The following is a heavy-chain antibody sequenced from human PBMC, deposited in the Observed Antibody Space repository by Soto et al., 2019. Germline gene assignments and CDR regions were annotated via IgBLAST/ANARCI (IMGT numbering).Heavy chain of an antibody. CDR1: GFTFSSYW. J-gene: IGHJ4*02. V-gene: IGHV3-7*01. Sequence: EVQLVESGGGLVQPGGSLRLSCAASGFTFSSYWMSWVRQAPGKGLEWVATIKQDGSEKYYVDSVKGRFTISRDKAKNSMYLQMNRLRAEDAAVYYCARTERAPKYCSSTSCDAHYFDYWGQGTLVTVSS. CDR3: ARTERAPKYCSSTSCDAHYFDY. CDR2: IKQDGSEK. D-gene: IGHD2-2*01.